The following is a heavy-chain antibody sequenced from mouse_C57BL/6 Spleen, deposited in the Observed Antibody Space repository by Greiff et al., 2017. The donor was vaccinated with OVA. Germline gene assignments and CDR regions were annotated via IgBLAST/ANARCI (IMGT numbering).Heavy chain of an antibody. CDR2: INYDGSST. D-gene: IGHD2-5*01. CDR1: GFTFSDYY. Sequence: EVKLEESEGGLVQPGSSMKLSCTASGFTFSDYYMAWVRQVPEKGLEWVANINYDGSSTYYMDSLKSRFIISRANAENILYLQMSSLKTEYTATYYCARDRGAYYSSNGENALDYWGQGTSVTVSS. CDR3: ARDRGAYYSSNGENALDY. J-gene: IGHJ4*01. V-gene: IGHV5-16*01.